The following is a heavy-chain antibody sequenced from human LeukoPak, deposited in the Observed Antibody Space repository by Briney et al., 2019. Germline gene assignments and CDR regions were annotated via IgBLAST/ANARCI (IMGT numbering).Heavy chain of an antibody. J-gene: IGHJ4*02. CDR1: GFTFSGYA. Sequence: GGSLRLSCAASGFTFSGYAMSWVRQAPGKGLEWVSAISGSGGSTYYADSVKGRFTISRDNSKNTLYLQMNSLRAEDTAVYYCAKGRIYDFWSGYYFDYWGQGTLVTVSS. V-gene: IGHV3-23*01. CDR3: AKGRIYDFWSGYYFDY. CDR2: ISGSGGST. D-gene: IGHD3-3*01.